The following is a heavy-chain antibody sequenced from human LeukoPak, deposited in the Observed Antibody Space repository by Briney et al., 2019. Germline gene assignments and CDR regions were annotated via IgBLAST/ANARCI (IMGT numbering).Heavy chain of an antibody. CDR3: ARIAAAGQGFDP. Sequence: GGSLRLSCAASGFTFSSYGMHWVRQAPGKGLEWVAVIWYDGSNKYYADSVKGRFTISRDNSKNTLYPQMNSLRAEDTAVYYCARIAAAGQGFDPWGQGTLVTVSS. V-gene: IGHV3-33*01. D-gene: IGHD6-13*01. J-gene: IGHJ5*02. CDR2: IWYDGSNK. CDR1: GFTFSSYG.